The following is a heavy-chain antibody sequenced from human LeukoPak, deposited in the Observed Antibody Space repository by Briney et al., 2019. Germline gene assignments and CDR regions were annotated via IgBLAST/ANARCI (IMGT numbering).Heavy chain of an antibody. CDR1: GYTFTDYY. CDR2: INPDSGAT. D-gene: IGHD2-15*01. V-gene: IGHV1-2*02. J-gene: IGHJ4*02. CDR3: ARDLCHGGSCFHFDS. Sequence: ASVKVSCKTSGYTFTDYYVHWVRQAPGQGLEWLAWINPDSGATNFAQRFQGRVTMTRDTSVNTVHMELSRLRSDDTAVYYCARDLCHGGSCFHFDSWGQGTLVTVSS.